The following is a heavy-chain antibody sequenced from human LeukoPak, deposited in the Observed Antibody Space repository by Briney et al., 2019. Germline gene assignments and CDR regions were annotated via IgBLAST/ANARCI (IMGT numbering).Heavy chain of an antibody. CDR1: GFTFSSYA. D-gene: IGHD2-15*01. J-gene: IGHJ4*02. V-gene: IGHV3-23*01. Sequence: PGGSLRLSCAASGFTFSSYAMPWVRQARGRGLEWVSTFSGSDGSTYYVDSVKGRFTISRDNSKNTLYLQVNSLRAEDTAVYYCAKSKVVAATMGRFDYWGQGTLVTVSS. CDR3: AKSKVVAATMGRFDY. CDR2: FSGSDGST.